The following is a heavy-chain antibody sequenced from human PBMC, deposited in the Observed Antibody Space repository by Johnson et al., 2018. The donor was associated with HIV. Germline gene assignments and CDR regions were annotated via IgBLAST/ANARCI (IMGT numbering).Heavy chain of an antibody. CDR3: AKGQVARGPLDI. V-gene: IGHV3-20*04. D-gene: IGHD2-15*01. J-gene: IGHJ3*02. Sequence: VQLVESGGGVVRPGGSLRLSCAASGFSFDDYGMSWVRQVPGKGLEWVSGINWNGGSTGYADSVKGRFTISRDNSKNTLYLQMSSLRADDTAVYYCAKGQVARGPLDIWGQGTMVTVSS. CDR1: GFSFDDYG. CDR2: INWNGGST.